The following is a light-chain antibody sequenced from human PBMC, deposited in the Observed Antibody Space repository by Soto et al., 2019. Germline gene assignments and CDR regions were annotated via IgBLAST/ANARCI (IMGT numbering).Light chain of an antibody. V-gene: IGKV3-20*01. Sequence: EMVMAQSPATPSVSPGETATLSCRASQSVSSSYLAWYQQKPGQAPRLLIYGASSRATGTPDRFSGSGSGTDFTLTISRLEPEDFAVYYCQQYGSPPITFGQGTRLEIK. CDR3: QQYGSPPIT. CDR2: GAS. CDR1: QSVSSSY. J-gene: IGKJ5*01.